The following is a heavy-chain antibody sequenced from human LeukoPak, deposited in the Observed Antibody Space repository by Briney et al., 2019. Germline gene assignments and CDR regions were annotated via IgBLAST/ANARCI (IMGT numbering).Heavy chain of an antibody. CDR1: GFTFSSYA. CDR2: ISGSGGST. Sequence: PGGSLRLSCAASGFTFSSYAMSWVRQAPGKGLEWVSAISGSGGSTYYADSGKGGFTICRENSKKRLYAQMNRLRAEDTAVYYCAKEVVVPAAIRYYYYYYYMDVWGKGTTVTVSS. J-gene: IGHJ6*03. CDR3: AKEVVVPAAIRYYYYYYYMDV. D-gene: IGHD2-2*01. V-gene: IGHV3-23*01.